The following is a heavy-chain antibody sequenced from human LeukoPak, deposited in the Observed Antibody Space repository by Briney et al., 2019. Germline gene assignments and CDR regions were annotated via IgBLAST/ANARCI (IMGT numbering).Heavy chain of an antibody. V-gene: IGHV4-34*01. CDR3: ARRRVVRGVYGY. D-gene: IGHD3-10*01. Sequence: SETLSLTCAVYGGSFSGYFWSWIRQPPGKGLEWIGEINHSRSTNYNPSLKSRVTISVDTSKNQFSLKLSSVTAADTAVYYCARRRVVRGVYGYWGQGTLVTVSS. J-gene: IGHJ4*02. CDR2: INHSRST. CDR1: GGSFSGYF.